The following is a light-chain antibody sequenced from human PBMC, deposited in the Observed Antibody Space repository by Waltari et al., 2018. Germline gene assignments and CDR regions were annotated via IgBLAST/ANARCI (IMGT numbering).Light chain of an antibody. CDR3: TSYITTRGDWV. Sequence: QSALTQPASVSGSPGQPITISCTGTSSAVGGYHFVSRHQQHPGKAPKPIIYEVSNRPSGVSNRFSGSKSGNTASLTISGLQAEDEADYYCTSYITTRGDWVFGGGTKLTVL. CDR1: SSAVGGYHF. J-gene: IGLJ3*02. V-gene: IGLV2-14*01. CDR2: EVS.